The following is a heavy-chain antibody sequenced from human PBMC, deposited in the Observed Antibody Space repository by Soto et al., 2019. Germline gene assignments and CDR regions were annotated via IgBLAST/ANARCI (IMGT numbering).Heavy chain of an antibody. CDR2: IHHSGST. D-gene: IGHD6-13*01. V-gene: IGHV4-4*02. J-gene: IGHJ4*02. CDR3: ARDQGSHPGD. CDR1: GGSISSDNW. Sequence: QVQLQESGPGLVRPSGTVSLTCAVSGGSISSDNWWSWVRQPPGKGLEWIGEIHHSGSTNYNTSLKSRVTMSVVPSKNLFSLTLNSVTAADTAFYYCARDQGSHPGDWGQGTLVSVSS.